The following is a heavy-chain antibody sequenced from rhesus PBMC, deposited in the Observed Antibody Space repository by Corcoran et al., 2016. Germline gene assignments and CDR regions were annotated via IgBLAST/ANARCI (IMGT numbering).Heavy chain of an antibody. Sequence: EVQLVETGGGLVPPGGSLRLSCAASGFTFTNYDMTWVRPAPGKGLEWISGISYTGASTHYADSVKGRFTISRDTSKNTLSLQMNSLRVEDTAVYYCAKDGVAAGTQYFGFWGQGALVTVSS. J-gene: IGHJ1*01. CDR3: AKDGVAAGTQYFGF. CDR1: GFTFTNYD. D-gene: IGHD6-31*01. V-gene: IGHV3S5*01. CDR2: ISYTGAST.